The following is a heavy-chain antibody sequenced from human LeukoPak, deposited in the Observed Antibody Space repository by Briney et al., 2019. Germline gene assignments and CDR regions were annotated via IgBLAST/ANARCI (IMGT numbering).Heavy chain of an antibody. J-gene: IGHJ5*02. CDR3: ARDGLPYCSSTSCFEYNWFDP. CDR2: ISAYNGNT. CDR1: GYTFTSYG. V-gene: IGHV1-18*01. D-gene: IGHD2-2*01. Sequence: EASVKVSCKASGYTFTSYGISWVRQAPGQGLEWMGWISAYNGNTNYAQKLQGRVTMTTDTSTSTAYMELRSLRSDDTAVYYCARDGLPYCSSTSCFEYNWFDPWGQGTLVTVSS.